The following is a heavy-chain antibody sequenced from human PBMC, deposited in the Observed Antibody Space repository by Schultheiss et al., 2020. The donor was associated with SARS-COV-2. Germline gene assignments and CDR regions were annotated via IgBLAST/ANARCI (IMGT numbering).Heavy chain of an antibody. V-gene: IGHV4-31*03. CDR2: IYYSGST. CDR3: AKSKPYYYDSSGYYYYFDY. D-gene: IGHD3-22*01. J-gene: IGHJ4*02. CDR1: GGSISSGGYY. Sequence: SQTLSLTCTVSGGSISSGGYYWSWIRQHPGKGLEWIGYIYYSGSTYYNPSLKSRVTISVDTSKNQFSLKLSSVTAADTAVYYCAKSKPYYYDSSGYYYYFDYWGQGTLVTVSS.